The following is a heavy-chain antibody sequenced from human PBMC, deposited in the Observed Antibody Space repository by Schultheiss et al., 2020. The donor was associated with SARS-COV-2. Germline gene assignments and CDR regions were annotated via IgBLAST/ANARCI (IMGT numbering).Heavy chain of an antibody. J-gene: IGHJ5*02. V-gene: IGHV4-4*07. Sequence: SETLSLTCTVSGGSISSYYWSWIRQPAGKGLEWIGRIYTSGSTNYNPSLKSRVTISVDTSKNQFSLKLSSVTAADTAVYYCARHSSGWFIDGNWFDPWGQGTLVTVSS. CDR1: GGSISSYY. CDR3: ARHSSGWFIDGNWFDP. D-gene: IGHD6-19*01. CDR2: IYTSGST.